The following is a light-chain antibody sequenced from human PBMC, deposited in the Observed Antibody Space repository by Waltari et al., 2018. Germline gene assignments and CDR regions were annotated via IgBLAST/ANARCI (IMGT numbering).Light chain of an antibody. CDR1: SGSLSTTSY. Sequence: QTVVTQEPSFPVSPGGTVTLNCALSSGSLSTTSYPTWYQQTPGQAPRTLVYKANARSSGVPDRFSGSILGNTAALTITGAQADDESDYYCALYMGSGIWVFGGGTRLTVL. J-gene: IGLJ3*02. V-gene: IGLV8-61*01. CDR3: ALYMGSGIWV. CDR2: KAN.